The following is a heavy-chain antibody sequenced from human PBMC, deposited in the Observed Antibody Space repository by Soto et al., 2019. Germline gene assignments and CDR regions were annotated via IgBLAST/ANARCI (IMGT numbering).Heavy chain of an antibody. V-gene: IGHV3-23*01. Sequence: GGSLRLSCVASGFIFTNYAVSWVRQAPGKGLEWVSTITGGDSATYYADSVKGRFTISRDNSKNTLYLQMNSLRAEDTAVYYCAKDRSNSWTFDYWGLGTLVTVSS. J-gene: IGHJ4*02. CDR1: GFIFTNYA. CDR3: AKDRSNSWTFDY. CDR2: ITGGDSAT. D-gene: IGHD6-13*01.